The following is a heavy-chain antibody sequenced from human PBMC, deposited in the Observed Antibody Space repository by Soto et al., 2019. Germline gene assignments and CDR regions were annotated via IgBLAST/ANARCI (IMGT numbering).Heavy chain of an antibody. CDR1: GFTISSHW. V-gene: IGHV3-74*01. J-gene: IGHJ6*02. CDR3: AIGVAPVGLSSSPPMDV. Sequence: PGGSLTLSCATSGFTISSHWMHWVRRAPGKGLVWVSRIKGDGSAIHYADSVRGRFTISRDNAKNTLDLQMNSLRGEDAAVYYCAIGVAPVGLSSSPPMDVWGQGTTVTVSS. CDR2: IKGDGSAI. D-gene: IGHD2-15*01.